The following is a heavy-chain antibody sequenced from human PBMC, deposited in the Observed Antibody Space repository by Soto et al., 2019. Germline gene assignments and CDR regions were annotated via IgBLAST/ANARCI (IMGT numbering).Heavy chain of an antibody. J-gene: IGHJ5*02. Sequence: SETLSLTCAVSGGSISSSNWWSWVRQPPGKGLEWIGEIYHSGSTNYNPSLKSRVTISVDKSKNQFSLKLSSVTAADTAVYYCARSTLLIAARWFDPWGQGTLVTVSS. D-gene: IGHD6-6*01. CDR3: ARSTLLIAARWFDP. V-gene: IGHV4-4*02. CDR2: IYHSGST. CDR1: GGSISSSNW.